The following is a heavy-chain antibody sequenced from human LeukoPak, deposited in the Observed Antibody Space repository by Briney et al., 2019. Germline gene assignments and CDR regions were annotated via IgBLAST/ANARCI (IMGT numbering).Heavy chain of an antibody. CDR3: ARGLGLFRFGEFPEVEYFDY. J-gene: IGHJ4*02. CDR1: GGSISSGGYY. D-gene: IGHD3-10*01. CDR2: IYYSGST. Sequence: PSETLSLTCTVSGGSISSGGYYWSWIRQHPGKGLEWIGYIYYSGSTYYNPSLKSRVTISVDTSKNQFSRKLSSVTAADTAVYYCARGLGLFRFGEFPEVEYFDYWGQGTLVTVSS. V-gene: IGHV4-31*03.